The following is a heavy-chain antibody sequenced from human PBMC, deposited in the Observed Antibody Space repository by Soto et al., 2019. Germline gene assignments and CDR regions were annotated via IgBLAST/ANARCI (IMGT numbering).Heavy chain of an antibody. D-gene: IGHD4-17*01. CDR2: MSYSGART. Sequence: GGSLTLSWGTSGFTFTSFTMHWVRQAPGKGLEWIAVMSYSGARTDYADAVKGRFTISRDTSKNTLYLQMNNLRPDDTAMYYCARDRPYGDPNWFDPWGQGTLVTVSS. V-gene: IGHV3-30-3*01. CDR1: GFTFTSFT. CDR3: ARDRPYGDPNWFDP. J-gene: IGHJ5*02.